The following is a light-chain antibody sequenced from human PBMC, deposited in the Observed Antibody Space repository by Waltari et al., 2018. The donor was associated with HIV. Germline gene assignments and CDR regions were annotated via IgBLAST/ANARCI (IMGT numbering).Light chain of an antibody. CDR3: QTWRTGLQV. Sequence: QVVLTQPPSASASLGASVRLTCTLSSGHNHYVIAWHQQQPETGPRFLMKLNSDGRHSKGDGVPDRFSGSSSGAERYLIISSLQSEDAADYFCQTWRTGLQVFGGGTRLTVL. CDR2: LNSDGRH. V-gene: IGLV4-69*02. CDR1: SGHNHYV. J-gene: IGLJ3*02.